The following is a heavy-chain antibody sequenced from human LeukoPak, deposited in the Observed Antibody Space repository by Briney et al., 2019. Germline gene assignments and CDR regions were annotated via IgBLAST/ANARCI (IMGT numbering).Heavy chain of an antibody. D-gene: IGHD3-10*01. CDR2: IYPGDSDT. CDR1: GYSFTSYR. V-gene: IGHV5-51*01. Sequence: GESLKISCKGSGYSFTSYRIGWVRQMPGKGLEWMGIIYPGDSDTRYSPSFQGQVTISADKSISTAYLQWSSLKASDTAMYYCARHEVAMVRGVIIVGYFDYWGQGTLVTVSS. CDR3: ARHEVAMVRGVIIVGYFDY. J-gene: IGHJ4*02.